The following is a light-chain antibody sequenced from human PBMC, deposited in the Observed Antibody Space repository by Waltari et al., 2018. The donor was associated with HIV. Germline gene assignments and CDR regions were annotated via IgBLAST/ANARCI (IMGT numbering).Light chain of an antibody. J-gene: IGLJ3*02. CDR3: CSYGGDDTLV. CDR2: DDS. CDR1: STTVGSYSL. Sequence: QSALTQPASVSGSLGQSITISCPGASTTVGSYSLVSWYQNRPGQAPTLIIYDDSKRPLGISSRFSGSKSGNTASLTISGLQSEDEADYYCCSYGGDDTLVFGGGTKVTAL. V-gene: IGLV2-23*01.